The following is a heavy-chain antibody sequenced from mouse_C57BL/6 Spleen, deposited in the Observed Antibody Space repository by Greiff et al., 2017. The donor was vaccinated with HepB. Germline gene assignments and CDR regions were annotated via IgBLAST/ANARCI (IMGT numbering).Heavy chain of an antibody. Sequence: QVQLQQPGAELVKPGASVKLSCKASGYTFTSYWMHWVKQMPGQGLEWIGMIHPNSGSTNYNEKFKSKATLTVDKSSSTAYMQLSSLTSEDSAVYYCAREVYYDYDEGYWYFDVWGTGTTVTVSS. CDR2: IHPNSGST. CDR1: GYTFTSYW. D-gene: IGHD2-4*01. CDR3: AREVYYDYDEGYWYFDV. J-gene: IGHJ1*03. V-gene: IGHV1-64*01.